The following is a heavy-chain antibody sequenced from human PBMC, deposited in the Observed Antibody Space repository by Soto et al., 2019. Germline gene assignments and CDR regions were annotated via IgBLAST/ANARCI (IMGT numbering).Heavy chain of an antibody. D-gene: IGHD2-15*01. CDR2: INHSGST. CDR3: ARGPLQRPILGYCSGGSCPRRSSWFDP. J-gene: IGHJ5*02. CDR1: GGSFSGYY. Sequence: SETLSLTCAVYGGSFSGYYWSWIRQPPGKGLEWIGEINHSGSTNYNPSLKSRVTISVDTSKNQFSLKLSSVTAADTAVYYCARGPLQRPILGYCSGGSCPRRSSWFDPWGQGILVTVS. V-gene: IGHV4-34*01.